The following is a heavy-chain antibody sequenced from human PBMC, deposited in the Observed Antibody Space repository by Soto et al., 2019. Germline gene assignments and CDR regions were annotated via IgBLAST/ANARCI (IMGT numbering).Heavy chain of an antibody. CDR3: ARGVPYSYGYVSWFDP. CDR1: GGSVSSGSYY. D-gene: IGHD5-18*01. Sequence: PSETLSLTCTVSGGSVSSGSYYWSCIRQPPGKGLEWIGYIYYSGSTNYNPSLKSRVTISVDTSKNQFSLKLSSVTAADTAVYYCARGVPYSYGYVSWFDPWGQGTLVTSPQ. CDR2: IYYSGST. J-gene: IGHJ5*02. V-gene: IGHV4-61*01.